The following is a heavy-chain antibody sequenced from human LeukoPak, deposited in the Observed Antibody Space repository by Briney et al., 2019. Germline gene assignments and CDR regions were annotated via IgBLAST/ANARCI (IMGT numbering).Heavy chain of an antibody. J-gene: IGHJ4*02. D-gene: IGHD4-23*01. CDR1: GGSISSYY. Sequence: SETLSLTCTVSGGSISSYYWSWIGQPPGKGLEWIGYIYYSGSTNYNPSLKSRVTISVDTSKTQFPLKLSSVTAADTAVYYCARTTVVNFDYWGQGTLVTVSS. CDR3: ARTTVVNFDY. CDR2: IYYSGST. V-gene: IGHV4-59*08.